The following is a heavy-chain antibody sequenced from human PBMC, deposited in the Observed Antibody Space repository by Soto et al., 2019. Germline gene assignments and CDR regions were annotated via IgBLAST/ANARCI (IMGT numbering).Heavy chain of an antibody. V-gene: IGHV3-9*01. CDR1: GFTFDDYA. J-gene: IGHJ4*02. D-gene: IGHD1-26*01. CDR3: AKDTTPNIVGAKNY. CDR2: ISWNSGSI. Sequence: GGSLRLSCAASGFTFDDYAMHWVRQAPGKGLEWVSGISWNSGSIGYADSVKGRFTISRDNAKNSLYLQMNSLRAEDTALYYCAKDTTPNIVGAKNYWGQGTLVTVSP.